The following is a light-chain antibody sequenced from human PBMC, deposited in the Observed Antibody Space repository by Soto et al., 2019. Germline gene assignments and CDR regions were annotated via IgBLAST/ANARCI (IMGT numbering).Light chain of an antibody. CDR2: GTS. J-gene: IGKJ1*01. CDR3: QQYTTSSWT. V-gene: IGKV3-20*01. Sequence: IVLTQSPGTLSLSPGERATLSCRASQSVSNNYLAWYQQKPGQAPRVLIYGTSSRATGIPDRFSGSGSGTDFTLTISRLEPEDFAVYYCQQYTTSSWTFGQGTKVDIK. CDR1: QSVSNNY.